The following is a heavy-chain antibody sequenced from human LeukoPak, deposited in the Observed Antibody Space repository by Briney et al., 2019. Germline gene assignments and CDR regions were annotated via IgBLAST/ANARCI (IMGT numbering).Heavy chain of an antibody. V-gene: IGHV1-18*01. CDR1: GYTFTSYG. CDR2: ISAYNGNT. J-gene: IGHJ4*02. CDR3: ARVVDCSGGSCYSGVDY. Sequence: ASVKVSCMASGYTFTSYGISWVRQAPGQGLEWMGWISAYNGNTNYAQKLQGRVTMTTDTSTSTAYMELRSLRSDDTAVYYCARVVDCSGGSCYSGVDYWGQGTLVTVSS. D-gene: IGHD2-15*01.